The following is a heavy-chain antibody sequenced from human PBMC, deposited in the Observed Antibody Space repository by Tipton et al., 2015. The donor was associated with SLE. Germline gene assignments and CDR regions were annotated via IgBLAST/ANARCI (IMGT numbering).Heavy chain of an antibody. CDR2: INHSGST. D-gene: IGHD6-6*01. J-gene: IGHJ4*02. CDR3: ARDGAARGDFDY. V-gene: IGHV4-34*01. CDR1: GGSFSGYY. Sequence: TLSLTYAVYGGSFSGYYWSWIRQPPGKGLEWIGEINHSGSTNYNPSLKSRVTISVDTSKNQFSLKLSSVTAADTAVYYCARDGAARGDFDYWGQGTLVTVSS.